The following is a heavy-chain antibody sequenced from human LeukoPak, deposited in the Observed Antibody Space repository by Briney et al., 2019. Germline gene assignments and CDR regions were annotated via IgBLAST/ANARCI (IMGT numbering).Heavy chain of an antibody. Sequence: GGSLRLSCSASGFTFSTYGMHWVRRAPGKGLEYVSSVSSNGGSTYYADSVKGRFTISRDTSKNTLYLLMSSLRAEDTAVYYCVKDDFSGGSCYYFDYWGQGTLVTVSS. CDR2: VSSNGGST. D-gene: IGHD2-15*01. J-gene: IGHJ4*02. CDR1: GFTFSTYG. CDR3: VKDDFSGGSCYYFDY. V-gene: IGHV3-64D*06.